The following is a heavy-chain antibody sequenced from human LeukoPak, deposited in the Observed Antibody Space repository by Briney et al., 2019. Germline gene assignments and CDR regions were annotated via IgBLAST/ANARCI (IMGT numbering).Heavy chain of an antibody. Sequence: PGGSLRLSCAASGFTFSRYAMHWVRQAPGKGLEHVSTISYNGDGTDYANSVKGRFTISRDNSKNTLSLQVGSLRPEDMAVYYCARGHFWSGYSYQDYYSYMDVWGKGTTVTVSS. V-gene: IGHV3-64*01. CDR2: ISYNGDGT. CDR3: ARGHFWSGYSYQDYYSYMDV. CDR1: GFTFSRYA. J-gene: IGHJ6*03. D-gene: IGHD3-3*02.